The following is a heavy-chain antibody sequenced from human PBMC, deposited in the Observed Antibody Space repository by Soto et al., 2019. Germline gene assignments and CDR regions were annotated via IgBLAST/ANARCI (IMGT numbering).Heavy chain of an antibody. J-gene: IGHJ6*02. CDR1: GFTFSDYY. D-gene: IGHD3-22*01. V-gene: IGHV3-11*05. CDR3: ARDPASSVSNYGMDV. CDR2: ISSSSSYT. Sequence: QVQLVESGGGLVKPGGSLRLSCAASGFTFSDYYMSWIRQAPGKGLEWVSYISSSSSYTNYADSVKGRFTISRDNAKNSLYLQMNSLRAEDTAVYYCARDPASSVSNYGMDVWGQGTTVTVSS.